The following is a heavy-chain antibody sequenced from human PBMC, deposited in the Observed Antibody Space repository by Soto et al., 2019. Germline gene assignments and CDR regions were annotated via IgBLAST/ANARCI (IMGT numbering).Heavy chain of an antibody. CDR1: GFTLSSRW. Sequence: EVQLVESGGGLVQPGGSLRLSCAASGFTLSSRWMHWVRQAPGKGLVWVSRIKTDGTSTSYADSVKGRFTISRDNAKNTLYLQMKSLRAEDTAMYYCARDQDTYGQAVFDSWGQGTLVTVSS. J-gene: IGHJ4*02. CDR3: ARDQDTYGQAVFDS. V-gene: IGHV3-74*01. D-gene: IGHD2-15*01. CDR2: IKTDGTST.